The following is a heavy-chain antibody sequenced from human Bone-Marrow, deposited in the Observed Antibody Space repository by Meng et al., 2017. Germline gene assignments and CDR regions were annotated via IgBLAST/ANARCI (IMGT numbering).Heavy chain of an antibody. J-gene: IGHJ4*02. CDR3: AGTLGWDSSLDY. Sequence: ASVKVSCKASGYTFTSYGISWVRQAPGQGLEWMGWISAYNGNTNYAQKLQGRVTMTTDTSTSTAYMELRSMRSDDTAVYYCAGTLGWDSSLDYWGQGKLVTVSS. D-gene: IGHD6-19*01. CDR2: ISAYNGNT. CDR1: GYTFTSYG. V-gene: IGHV1-18*01.